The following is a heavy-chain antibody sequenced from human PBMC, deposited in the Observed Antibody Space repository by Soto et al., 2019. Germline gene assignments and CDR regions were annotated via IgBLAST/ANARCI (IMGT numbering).Heavy chain of an antibody. J-gene: IGHJ5*01. D-gene: IGHD3-10*01. CDR2: ISSSGLTT. Sequence: GGSLRLSCAASGFIFSDYEMHWVRKAPGKGLEWVSYISSSGLTTYYADFAEGRFTISRDNAKDSLYLHLNSLRVGDTAVYYCARYGTRGDWWGLGTQVTVSS. CDR1: GFIFSDYE. V-gene: IGHV3-48*03. CDR3: ARYGTRGDW.